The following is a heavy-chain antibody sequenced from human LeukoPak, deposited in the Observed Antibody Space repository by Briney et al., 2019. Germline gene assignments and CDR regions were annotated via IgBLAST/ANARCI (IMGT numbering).Heavy chain of an antibody. CDR3: ARDSVGQLVPYYFDY. Sequence: PGGSLRLSCAASGFTFSNYEMNWLRQAPGKGLEWVSYINSGGSIIYYTDSVKGRFTISRDDAKNSLYLQMNSLRAEDTALYYCARDSVGQLVPYYFDYWGQGTLVTVSS. D-gene: IGHD6-13*01. CDR1: GFTFSNYE. V-gene: IGHV3-48*03. J-gene: IGHJ4*02. CDR2: INSGGSII.